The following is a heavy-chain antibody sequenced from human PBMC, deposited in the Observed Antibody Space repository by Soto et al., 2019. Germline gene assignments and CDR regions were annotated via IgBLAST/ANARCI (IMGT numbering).Heavy chain of an antibody. V-gene: IGHV1-18*01. J-gene: IGHJ6*02. CDR1: GYIFVNYG. Sequence: QVQLVQSGDEVRKPGSSVKVSCKASGYIFVNYGIAWVLQAPGQGLEWMGWISPYSGNTHSASKVQGRLTMTTDTSTSTAYMDLGSLTSGDTAVYYCAMVDNYVTPTPQDVWGQGTTVTVSS. CDR2: ISPYSGNT. D-gene: IGHD3-16*01. CDR3: AMVDNYVTPTPQDV.